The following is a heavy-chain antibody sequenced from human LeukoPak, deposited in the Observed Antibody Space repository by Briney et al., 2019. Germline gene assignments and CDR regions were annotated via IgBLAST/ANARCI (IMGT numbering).Heavy chain of an antibody. CDR3: ARDPRDYGYPY. CDR1: GFTFSDYY. D-gene: IGHD4-17*01. CDR2: ISSSGSTI. V-gene: IGHV3-11*01. Sequence: GGSLRLSCAASGFTFSDYYMSWARQAPGKGLEWVSYISSSGSTIYYADSVKGRFTISRDNAKNSLYLQMNTLRAEDTAVYYCARDPRDYGYPYWGQGTLVTVSS. J-gene: IGHJ4*02.